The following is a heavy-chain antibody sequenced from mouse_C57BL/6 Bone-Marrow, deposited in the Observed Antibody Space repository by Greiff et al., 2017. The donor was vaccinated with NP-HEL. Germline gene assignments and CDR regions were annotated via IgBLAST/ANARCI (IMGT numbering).Heavy chain of an antibody. V-gene: IGHV1-76*01. CDR2: IYPGSGNT. D-gene: IGHD2-4*01. CDR1: GYTFTDYY. CDR3: DLYDYDGDGYWYFDV. Sequence: QVQLQQSGAELVRPGASVKLSCKASGYTFTDYYINWVKQRPGQGLEWIARIYPGSGNTYYNEKFKGKATLTAEKSSSTAYMQLSSLTSEDSAVYFGDLYDYDGDGYWYFDVWGTGTTVTVSS. J-gene: IGHJ1*03.